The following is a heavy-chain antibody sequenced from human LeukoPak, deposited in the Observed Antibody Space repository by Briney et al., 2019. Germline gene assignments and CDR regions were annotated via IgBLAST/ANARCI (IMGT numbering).Heavy chain of an antibody. CDR1: GFTFSNAW. Sequence: GGSLRLSCAASGFTFSNAWMSWVRQAPGKGLEWVGRIKSKTDGGTTDYAAPVKGRFTISRDNSKNTLYLQMNSLRAEDTAVYYCAKALSGYSYGQSYYYYYMDVWGKGTTVTISS. D-gene: IGHD5-18*01. CDR3: AKALSGYSYGQSYYYYYMDV. CDR2: IKSKTDGGTT. J-gene: IGHJ6*03. V-gene: IGHV3-15*01.